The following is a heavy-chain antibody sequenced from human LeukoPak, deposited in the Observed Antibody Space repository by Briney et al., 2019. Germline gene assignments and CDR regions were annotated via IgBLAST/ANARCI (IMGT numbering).Heavy chain of an antibody. CDR1: GDSIRSSGYC. Sequence: PSETLSLTCTVSGDSIRSSGYCWGWIRQPQGKELECIGSIYYNGRTYYNPSLKSRVTISVDTSKNQFSLKLTSVIVADTAVYYCARLGLVSYYYYMDVWGKGTTVTVSS. D-gene: IGHD1-26*01. CDR3: ARLGLVSYYYYMDV. CDR2: IYYNGRT. J-gene: IGHJ6*03. V-gene: IGHV4-39*01.